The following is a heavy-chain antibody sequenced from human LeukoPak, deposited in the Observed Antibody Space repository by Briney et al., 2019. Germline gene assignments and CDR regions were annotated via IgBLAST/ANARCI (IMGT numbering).Heavy chain of an antibody. CDR1: GYTFTDYY. V-gene: IGHV1-2*02. Sequence: ASVKVSCKASGYTFTDYYMHWVRQAPGQGLEWMGWINPNSGCTNYAQKFQGRVTVTRDTSISTAYMELSRLRSYDTAVYYCGRSPMVTCIYDKWFAPWGQGTLVTVSS. J-gene: IGHJ5*02. CDR2: INPNSGCT. CDR3: GRSPMVTCIYDKWFAP. D-gene: IGHD5-18*01.